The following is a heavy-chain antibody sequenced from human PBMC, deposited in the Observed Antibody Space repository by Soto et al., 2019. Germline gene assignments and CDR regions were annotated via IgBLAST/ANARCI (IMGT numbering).Heavy chain of an antibody. J-gene: IGHJ3*02. CDR3: ARDHFILRLSMVRGVRHGSAFNI. D-gene: IGHD3-10*01. CDR1: GGTFSTYA. V-gene: IGHV1-69*13. Sequence: ASVKVSCKASGGTFSTYAISWVRQAPGQGLEWMGGIIPIYGTANYAQKFQGRVTMTADESTSTVYMELSSLRSDDTAVYYCARDHFILRLSMVRGVRHGSAFNIWGQGTMVTVS. CDR2: IIPIYGTA.